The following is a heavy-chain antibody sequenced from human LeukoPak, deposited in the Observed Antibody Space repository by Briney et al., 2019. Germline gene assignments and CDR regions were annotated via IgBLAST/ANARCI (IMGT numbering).Heavy chain of an antibody. CDR3: ARGREGGFDI. Sequence: PGGSLRLSCAASGFTFSRYDMNWLRQAPGKGLEWFSYIRSDGSPIYYADSVKGRFSISRDNAKNSLFLQMNSLRAEDTAVYYCARGREGGFDIWGQGTVVTVSS. CDR1: GFTFSRYD. CDR2: IRSDGSPI. J-gene: IGHJ3*02. V-gene: IGHV3-48*03. D-gene: IGHD5-24*01.